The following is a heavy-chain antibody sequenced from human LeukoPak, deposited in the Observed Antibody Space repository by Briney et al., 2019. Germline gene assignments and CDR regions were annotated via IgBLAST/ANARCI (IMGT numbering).Heavy chain of an antibody. CDR3: ARRDYYVSSGGPYYAFDI. V-gene: IGHV5-51*01. D-gene: IGHD3-22*01. J-gene: IGHJ3*02. Sequence: GESLKISCKGSGYSFTNYWIGWVRQMPGKGLEWMGIIYPGDSDTRYSPSFQGQVTISADKSISTAYLQWSSLKASDTAMYYCARRDYYVSSGGPYYAFDIWGQGTMVTVSS. CDR1: GYSFTNYW. CDR2: IYPGDSDT.